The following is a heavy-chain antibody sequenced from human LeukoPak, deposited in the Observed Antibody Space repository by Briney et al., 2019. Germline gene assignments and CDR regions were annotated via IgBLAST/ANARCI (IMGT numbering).Heavy chain of an antibody. Sequence: SETLSLTCTVSGGSVSSGSYYWSWLRQPPGKGVEWIGYIYYSGHTNHTPSLKSSVTISVDTSKHQFSLKLGSVNAAGTAVYFCARVVGRAGRYYDFLGGRSAWGQGTLVTVSS. V-gene: IGHV4-61*01. CDR3: ARVVGRAGRYYDFLGGRSA. CDR1: GGSVSSGSYY. J-gene: IGHJ5*02. D-gene: IGHD3-3*01. CDR2: IYYSGHT.